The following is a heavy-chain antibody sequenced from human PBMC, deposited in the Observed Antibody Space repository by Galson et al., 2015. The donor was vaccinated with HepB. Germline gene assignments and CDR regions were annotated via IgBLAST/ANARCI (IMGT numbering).Heavy chain of an antibody. V-gene: IGHV1-18*01. J-gene: IGHJ4*02. CDR3: ARVPGYYYGSGSYYLQPFDY. D-gene: IGHD3-10*01. Sequence: SVKVSCKASGYTFTSYGISWVRQAPGQGLEWMGWISAYNGNTNYAQKLQGRVTMTTDTSTSTAYMELSSLRSEDAAVYYCARVPGYYYGSGSYYLQPFDYWGQGTLVTVSS. CDR2: ISAYNGNT. CDR1: GYTFTSYG.